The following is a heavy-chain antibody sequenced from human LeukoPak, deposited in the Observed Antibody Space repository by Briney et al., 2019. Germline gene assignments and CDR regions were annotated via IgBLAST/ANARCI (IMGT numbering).Heavy chain of an antibody. CDR3: AKSLDYGGNRARLDF. D-gene: IGHD4-23*01. CDR1: GFTFSNDG. J-gene: IGHJ4*02. Sequence: GGSLRLSCAGYGFTFSNDGMNWVRQAAGKGLEWVSGISPSGDITYYIDSVKGRFTVSRDNSKNTLYLQMNSLRVDDTAVYYCAKSLDYGGNRARLDFWGQGTLVTVSS. CDR2: ISPSGDIT. V-gene: IGHV3-23*01.